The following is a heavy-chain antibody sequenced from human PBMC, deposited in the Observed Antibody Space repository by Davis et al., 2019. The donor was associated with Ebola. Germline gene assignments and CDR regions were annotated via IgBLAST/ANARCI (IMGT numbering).Heavy chain of an antibody. Sequence: ASVNVSCKTSGDIFSSFSVHWVRQAPGQRLEWMGWINPGRGNTKSSQKFQGRVSITTDTSANTAYLELNSLTSEDTAVYFCARAGPNVYYYYPMEVWGQGTTVTVSS. CDR2: INPGRGNT. CDR1: GDIFSSFS. J-gene: IGHJ6*02. CDR3: ARAGPNVYYYYPMEV. D-gene: IGHD1-14*01. V-gene: IGHV1-3*01.